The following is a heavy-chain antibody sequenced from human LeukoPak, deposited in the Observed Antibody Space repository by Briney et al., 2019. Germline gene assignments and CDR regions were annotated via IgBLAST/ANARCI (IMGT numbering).Heavy chain of an antibody. V-gene: IGHV1-18*01. J-gene: IGHJ6*02. CDR2: ISAYNGNT. CDR3: ARDTVFYYDSSGYSYYYYGMDV. D-gene: IGHD3-22*01. CDR1: GYTFTSYG. Sequence: GASVKVSCKASGYTFTSYGISWVRQAPGQGLEWMGWISAYNGNTNYAQKLQGRVTMTTDTSTSTAYMELRSLRSDDTAVYYCARDTVFYYDSSGYSYYYYGMDVWGQGTTVTVSS.